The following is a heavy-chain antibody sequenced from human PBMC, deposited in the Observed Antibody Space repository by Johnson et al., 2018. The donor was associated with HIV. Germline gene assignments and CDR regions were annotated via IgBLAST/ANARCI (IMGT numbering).Heavy chain of an antibody. Sequence: VQLVESGGGLIQPGGSLRLSCAASGFTISSNYMSWVRQAPGKGLEWVSVIYSGGSTYYADSVKGRFTISRDNSKNTLYLQMNSLRVEDTAVYYCARDPGSSWTGAFDIWGQGTLVTVSS. J-gene: IGHJ3*02. CDR2: IYSGGST. D-gene: IGHD6-13*01. V-gene: IGHV3-53*01. CDR1: GFTISSNY. CDR3: ARDPGSSWTGAFDI.